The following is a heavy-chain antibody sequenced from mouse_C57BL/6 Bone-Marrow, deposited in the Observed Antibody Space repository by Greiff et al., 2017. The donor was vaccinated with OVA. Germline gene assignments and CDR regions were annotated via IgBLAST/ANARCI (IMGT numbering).Heavy chain of an antibody. Sequence: QVTLKESGPGILQPSQTLSLTCSFSGFSLSTFGMGVGWIRQPSGKGLEWLAHIWWDDDKYYNPAQKSRLTISKDTSKNQVFLKIANVDTADTATYYCARMADGKRVWYFDVWGTGTTVTVSS. V-gene: IGHV8-8*01. D-gene: IGHD2-1*01. J-gene: IGHJ1*03. CDR1: GFSLSTFGMG. CDR3: ARMADGKRVWYFDV. CDR2: IWWDDDK.